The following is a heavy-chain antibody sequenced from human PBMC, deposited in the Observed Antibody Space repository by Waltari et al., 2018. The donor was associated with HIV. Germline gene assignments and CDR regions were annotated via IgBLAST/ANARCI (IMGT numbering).Heavy chain of an antibody. V-gene: IGHV3-53*01. CDR2: IYPDDTT. Sequence: AESGGRLIQPGGSLGLSCTASNFSVSGKHVTWIRQAPGGSLEWVAVIYPDDTTHYADSVSGRFTISRAKSRTTVLLLMNGLFVDDTATYFCVTGVRYYGPWGQGTRVTVSS. D-gene: IGHD3-10*01. J-gene: IGHJ5*02. CDR3: VTGVRYYGP. CDR1: NFSVSGKH.